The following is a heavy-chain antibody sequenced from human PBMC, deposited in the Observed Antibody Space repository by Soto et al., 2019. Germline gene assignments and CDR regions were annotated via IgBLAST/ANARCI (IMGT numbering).Heavy chain of an antibody. Sequence: NPSETLSLTCAVSGGSINSGGYSWSWIRQPPGKGLEWIGYIYHTGSTYYNPALKSRVTISIDRSIHQFSLKLNSVTAADTAVYYCARALSPDYGGPFNSWGQGTLVTVSS. CDR3: ARALSPDYGGPFNS. CDR2: IYHTGST. CDR1: GGSINSGGYS. D-gene: IGHD4-17*01. V-gene: IGHV4-30-2*01. J-gene: IGHJ4*02.